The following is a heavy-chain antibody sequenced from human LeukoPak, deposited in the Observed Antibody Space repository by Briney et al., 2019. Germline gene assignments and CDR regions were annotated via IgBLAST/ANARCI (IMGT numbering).Heavy chain of an antibody. J-gene: IGHJ5*02. D-gene: IGHD4-17*01. CDR3: ARAGGYGDYINWFDP. CDR2: VYASGST. Sequence: SETLSLTCTVSGGSISSGSHYWSWIRQPAGKGLEYLGRVYASGSTNYNPSLKSRVTISVDTSKNQFSRRLSSVTAADTAIYYCARAGGYGDYINWFDPWGQGTLVTVSS. V-gene: IGHV4-61*02. CDR1: GGSISSGSHY.